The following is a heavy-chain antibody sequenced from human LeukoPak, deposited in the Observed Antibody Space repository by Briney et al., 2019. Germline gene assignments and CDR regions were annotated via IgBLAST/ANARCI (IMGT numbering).Heavy chain of an antibody. CDR1: GFTFSFYA. Sequence: GGSLRVSCAASGFTFSFYAMSWVRQAPGKGLEWVAGITSSGNTTYYADPVKGRFTISRDNSRNILYLQMNSLRAEDTAIYYCAKDFGGSDYDWYFDIWGPGTVVTVSS. V-gene: IGHV3-23*01. CDR2: ITSSGNTT. J-gene: IGHJ2*01. D-gene: IGHD1-26*01. CDR3: AKDFGGSDYDWYFDI.